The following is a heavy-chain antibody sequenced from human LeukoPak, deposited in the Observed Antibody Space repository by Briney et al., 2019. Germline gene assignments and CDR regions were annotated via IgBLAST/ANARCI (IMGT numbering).Heavy chain of an antibody. V-gene: IGHV4-59*01. CDR2: MYYSGST. CDR1: GGSITSYY. D-gene: IGHD2-15*01. J-gene: IGHJ4*02. Sequence: SETLSLTCTVSGGSITSYYWSWIRQPPGKGLEWVGYMYYSGSTNYNPSFKSRITISVDTSRNQFSLQLSSVTAADTAVYYCARIHRYCSGGACYVLDNWGQGTLVAVSS. CDR3: ARIHRYCSGGACYVLDN.